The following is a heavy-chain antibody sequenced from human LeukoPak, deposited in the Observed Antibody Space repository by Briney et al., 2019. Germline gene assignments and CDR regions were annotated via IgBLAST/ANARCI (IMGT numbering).Heavy chain of an antibody. CDR3: VYSGDYEKGY. D-gene: IGHD4-17*01. CDR1: GFTFSSYA. CDR2: ISGSGGST. Sequence: GGSLRLSCAASGFTFSSYAMSWVRQAPGKGLEWVSAISGSGGSTYYADSVKGRFTISRDKSKNSLYLQMNSLRAEDTAVYYCVYSGDYEKGYWGQGTLVTVSS. J-gene: IGHJ4*02. V-gene: IGHV3-23*01.